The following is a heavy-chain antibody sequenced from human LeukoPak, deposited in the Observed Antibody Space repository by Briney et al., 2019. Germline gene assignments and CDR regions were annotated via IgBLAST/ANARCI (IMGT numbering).Heavy chain of an antibody. Sequence: PGGSLRLSCAASGFTFDDYAMHWVRQAPGKGLEWVSGISWNSGSIGYADSVKGRFTISRDNAKNSLYLQMNSLRAEDTALYYCAKDIKQLASVPDAFDIWGQGTMVTVSS. CDR1: GFTFDDYA. D-gene: IGHD6-13*01. V-gene: IGHV3-9*01. CDR2: ISWNSGSI. J-gene: IGHJ3*02. CDR3: AKDIKQLASVPDAFDI.